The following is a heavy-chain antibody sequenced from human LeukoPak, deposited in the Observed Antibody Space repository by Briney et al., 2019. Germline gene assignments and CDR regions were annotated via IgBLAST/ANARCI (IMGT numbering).Heavy chain of an antibody. CDR2: IWYDGSNK. V-gene: IGHV3-33*01. CDR1: GFTFSSYG. D-gene: IGHD3-3*02. Sequence: GGSLRLSCAASGFTFSSYGMHWVRQAPGKGLEWVAVIWYDGSNKYYADSVKGRLTISRDNSKNTLYLQMNSLRAEDTAVYYCARDLSRYFDYWGRGTLVTVSS. CDR3: ARDLSRYFDY. J-gene: IGHJ4*02.